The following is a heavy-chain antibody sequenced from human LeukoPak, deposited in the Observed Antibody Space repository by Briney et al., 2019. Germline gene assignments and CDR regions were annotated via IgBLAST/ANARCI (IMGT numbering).Heavy chain of an antibody. CDR1: GGSFSGYY. V-gene: IGHV4-34*01. CDR2: INHSGST. Sequence: SETLSLTCAVYGGSFSGYYWSWIRQPLGKGLEWIGEINHSGSTNYNPSLKSRVTISVDTSKNQFSLKLSSVTAADTAVYYCARHYTLTYYDFWSGYYRAFDIWGQGTMVTVSS. CDR3: ARHYTLTYYDFWSGYYRAFDI. J-gene: IGHJ3*02. D-gene: IGHD3-3*01.